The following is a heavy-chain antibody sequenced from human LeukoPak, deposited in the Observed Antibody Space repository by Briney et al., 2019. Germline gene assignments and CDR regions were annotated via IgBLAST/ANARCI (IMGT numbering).Heavy chain of an antibody. CDR3: ARDLIHSGSSALDY. CDR2: IKQDGSEK. J-gene: IGHJ4*02. D-gene: IGHD1-26*01. Sequence: GGSLRLSCAASGFTFSSYSMSWVRQAPGKGLEWVANIKQDGSEKYYVDSVKGRFTISRDNAKNSLYLQMNSLRAEDTAVYYCARDLIHSGSSALDYWGQGTRVTVSS. V-gene: IGHV3-7*01. CDR1: GFTFSSYS.